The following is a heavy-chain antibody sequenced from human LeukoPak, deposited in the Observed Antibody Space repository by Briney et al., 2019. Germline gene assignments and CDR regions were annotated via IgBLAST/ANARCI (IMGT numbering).Heavy chain of an antibody. D-gene: IGHD6-19*01. J-gene: IGHJ4*02. CDR2: MNPNSGNT. CDR1: GYTFTSYG. CDR3: ARVRPARRYSSGPYYFDY. V-gene: IGHV1-8*02. Sequence: ASVKVSCKASGYTFTSYGISWVRQAPGQGLEWMGWMNPNSGNTGYAQKFQGRVTMTRNTSISTAYMELSSLRSEDTAVYYCARVRPARRYSSGPYYFDYWGQGTLVTVSS.